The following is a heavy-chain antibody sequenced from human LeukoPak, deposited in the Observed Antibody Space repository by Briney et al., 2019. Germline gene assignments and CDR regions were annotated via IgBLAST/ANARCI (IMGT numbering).Heavy chain of an antibody. Sequence: HPGGSLRLSCAASGFTFSSYGMSWVRQAPGKGLEWVSAISGSGGSTYYADSVKGRFTISRDNSKNTLYLQMNSLRAEDTAVYYCARVQPDYDYVWGSYRFDYWGQGTLVTVSS. CDR1: GFTFSSYG. J-gene: IGHJ4*02. D-gene: IGHD3-16*02. CDR2: ISGSGGST. CDR3: ARVQPDYDYVWGSYRFDY. V-gene: IGHV3-23*01.